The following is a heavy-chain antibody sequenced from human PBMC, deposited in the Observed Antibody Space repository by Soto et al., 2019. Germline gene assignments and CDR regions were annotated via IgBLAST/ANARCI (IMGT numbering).Heavy chain of an antibody. D-gene: IGHD3-22*01. Sequence: GGSLRLSCAASGFTFSNAWMNWVRQAPGKGLEWVGRIKSKTDGGATDYAAPVKGRFTISRDDSKNTLYLQMNSLKTEDTAVYYCTTFSYYYDSSGYYYGPADYWGQGTLVTVSS. V-gene: IGHV3-15*07. CDR1: GFTFSNAW. CDR3: TTFSYYYDSSGYYYGPADY. J-gene: IGHJ4*02. CDR2: IKSKTDGGAT.